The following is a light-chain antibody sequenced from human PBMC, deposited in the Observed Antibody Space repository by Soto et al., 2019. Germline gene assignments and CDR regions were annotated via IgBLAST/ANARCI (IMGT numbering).Light chain of an antibody. Sequence: QSVLTQPVSVSGSPGQSITISCTGTSSDVGYYNLVSWYQQHPGKAPKVLIYEVYKWPSGVSNRFSGSKSGNTASLTISGLQAEDEADYYCCSYAGVRGIVSGGGTQLTVL. CDR2: EVY. CDR1: SSDVGYYNL. CDR3: CSYAGVRGIV. J-gene: IGLJ7*01. V-gene: IGLV2-23*02.